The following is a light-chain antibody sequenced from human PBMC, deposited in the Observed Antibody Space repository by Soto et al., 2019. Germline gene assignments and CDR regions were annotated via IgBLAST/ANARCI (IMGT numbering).Light chain of an antibody. Sequence: EIVLTQSPATLSSFPGDRVTLSCRASQAVNTRLAWYQHKPGQAPRLLIYLASNRAAGVPARFSGSGSGTDFTLTISDVEPEDFAVYYCHPRQSWPRTFGQGTTVDIK. V-gene: IGKV3-11*01. CDR3: HPRQSWPRT. J-gene: IGKJ1*01. CDR2: LAS. CDR1: QAVNTR.